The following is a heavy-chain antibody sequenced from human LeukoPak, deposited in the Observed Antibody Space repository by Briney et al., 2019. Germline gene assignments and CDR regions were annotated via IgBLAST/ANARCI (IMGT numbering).Heavy chain of an antibody. CDR2: ISAYNVTT. V-gene: IGHV1-18*04. J-gene: IGHJ6*04. D-gene: IGHD2-2*03. CDR1: GYTFTIYG. Sequence: ASVKVSCTASGYTFTIYGISWVRQAPGQGLEWMGWISAYNVTTNNAQKLQGRVTMATDTSTSTAYMELRSLRSDDTAVYYCARDGYCSSTSCYVYYYYGMDVWGKGTTVTVSS. CDR3: ARDGYCSSTSCYVYYYYGMDV.